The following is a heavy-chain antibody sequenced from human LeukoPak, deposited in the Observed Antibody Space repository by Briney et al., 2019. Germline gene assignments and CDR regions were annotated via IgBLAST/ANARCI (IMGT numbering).Heavy chain of an antibody. CDR3: AREGLSDYCSGGSCYPGGYYYYYGMDA. CDR1: GYTFTGYY. Sequence: ASVKVSCKASGYTFTGYYMHWVRQAPGQGLEWMGWVNPNSGGTNYAQKFQGWVTMTRDTSISTAYMELSRLRSDDTAVYYCAREGLSDYCSGGSCYPGGYYYYYGMDAWGQGTTVTVSS. D-gene: IGHD2-15*01. CDR2: VNPNSGGT. V-gene: IGHV1-2*04. J-gene: IGHJ6*02.